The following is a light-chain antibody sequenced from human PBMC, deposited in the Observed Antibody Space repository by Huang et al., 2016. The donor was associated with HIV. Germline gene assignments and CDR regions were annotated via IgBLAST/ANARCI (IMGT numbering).Light chain of an antibody. J-gene: IGKJ1*01. CDR3: MQGTHWPWT. CDR1: QSLVYSDGNTY. CDR2: KVC. Sequence: DVVMTQSPLSLPVTLGQPASISCRSSQSLVYSDGNTYLNWFQQRPGQSPRRLSYKVCNRDSGVPDRVSGSGSGTDFTLKISRVEAEDVGVYYCMQGTHWPWTFGQGTKVEIK. V-gene: IGKV2-30*01.